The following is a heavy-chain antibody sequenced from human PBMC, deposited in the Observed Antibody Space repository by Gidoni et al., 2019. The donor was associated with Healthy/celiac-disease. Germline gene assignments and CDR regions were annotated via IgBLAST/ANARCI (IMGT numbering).Heavy chain of an antibody. V-gene: IGHV3-64*01. CDR3: AREQVAGTDNDRESRYYFDY. D-gene: IGHD6-19*01. J-gene: IGHJ4*02. CDR1: GFTFRSYA. CDR2: ISSNGGST. Sequence: EVQLVESGGGLVQPGGSLRLSCAASGFTFRSYAMHWVRQAPGKGLEYVSAISSNGGSTYYANSVKGRFTISRDNSKNTLYLQMGSLRAEDMAVYYCAREQVAGTDNDRESRYYFDYWGQGTLVTVSS.